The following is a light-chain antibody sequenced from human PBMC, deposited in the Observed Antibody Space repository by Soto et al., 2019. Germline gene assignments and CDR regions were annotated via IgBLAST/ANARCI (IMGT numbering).Light chain of an antibody. CDR1: QSIDSW. CDR2: KAS. Sequence: DIQMTQSPSTLSASVGDRVTITCRASQSIDSWLAWYQQKPGKPPKLLIYKASSLETGVPPRFTGSGSGTEFTLTISSLQPDDFATYYCQQYNGFYRKFGQGTKADI. CDR3: QQYNGFYRK. V-gene: IGKV1-5*03. J-gene: IGKJ1*01.